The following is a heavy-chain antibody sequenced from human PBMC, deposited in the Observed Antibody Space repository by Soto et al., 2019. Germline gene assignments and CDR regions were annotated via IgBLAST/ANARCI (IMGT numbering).Heavy chain of an antibody. Sequence: EVQLVESGGGLVQPGGSLRLSCAASGFTFSSYSMNWVRQAPGKGLEWVSYISSSSSTIYYADSVKGRFTISRDNAKNSLYLPMNRLRDEDTAVYYCARDDRAGYFQHWGQGTLVTVSS. CDR1: GFTFSSYS. J-gene: IGHJ1*01. CDR3: ARDDRAGYFQH. V-gene: IGHV3-48*02. CDR2: ISSSSSTI.